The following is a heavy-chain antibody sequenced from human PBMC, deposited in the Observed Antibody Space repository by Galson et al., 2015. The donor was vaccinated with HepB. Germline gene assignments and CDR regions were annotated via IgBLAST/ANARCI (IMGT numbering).Heavy chain of an antibody. Sequence: TLSLTCGVSGGSISSGYWWSWVRQPPGKGLEWIGEIYHSGSTNYNPSLKSRVTISVDKSKNQFSLKLTSVTAADTAVYYCARRGEKPGTDYWGQGTLLTVSS. V-gene: IGHV4-4*02. D-gene: IGHD1-1*01. J-gene: IGHJ4*02. CDR1: GGSISSGYW. CDR2: IYHSGST. CDR3: ARRGEKPGTDY.